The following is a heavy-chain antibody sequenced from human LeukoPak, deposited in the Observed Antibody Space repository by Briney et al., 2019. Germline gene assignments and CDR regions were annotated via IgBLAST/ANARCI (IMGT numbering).Heavy chain of an antibody. Sequence: GGSLRLSCAASGFTFSSYGMRWVRQAPGKGLEWVAVIWYDGSNKYYADSVKGRFTISRDNSKNTLYLQMNSLRAEDTAVYYCARDSSSWPDLDYWGQGTLVTVSS. V-gene: IGHV3-33*01. J-gene: IGHJ4*02. CDR3: ARDSSSWPDLDY. CDR2: IWYDGSNK. D-gene: IGHD6-13*01. CDR1: GFTFSSYG.